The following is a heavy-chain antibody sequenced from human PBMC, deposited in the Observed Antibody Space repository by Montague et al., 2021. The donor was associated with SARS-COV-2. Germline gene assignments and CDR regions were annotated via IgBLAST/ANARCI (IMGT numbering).Heavy chain of an antibody. Sequence: SETLSLTCAVYGGSFSDNYWSWIRKPPGKGLEWIGEINHRGTSNYNPSLKSRVSISVATSKNQFSLYLGSVTAADTAVYYCARGRQHFNMIVVVMTGGEYYFDYWGQGTLVTVSS. CDR3: ARGRQHFNMIVVVMTGGEYYFDY. J-gene: IGHJ4*02. CDR2: INHRGTS. CDR1: GGSFSDNY. D-gene: IGHD3-22*01. V-gene: IGHV4-34*01.